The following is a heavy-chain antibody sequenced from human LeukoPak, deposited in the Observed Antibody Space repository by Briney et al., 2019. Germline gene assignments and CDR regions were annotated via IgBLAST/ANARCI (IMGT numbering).Heavy chain of an antibody. CDR2: IWYDGSNK. J-gene: IGHJ6*03. CDR1: GFTFSSYG. Sequence: GRSLRLSCAASGFTFSSYGMHWVRQAPGKGLEWVAVIWYDGSNKYYADSVKGRFTISRDNSKSTLYLQMNSLRAEDTAVYYCARVGDFWSGYPEGYYYYMDVWGKGTTVTVSS. CDR3: ARVGDFWSGYPEGYYYYMDV. V-gene: IGHV3-33*01. D-gene: IGHD3-3*01.